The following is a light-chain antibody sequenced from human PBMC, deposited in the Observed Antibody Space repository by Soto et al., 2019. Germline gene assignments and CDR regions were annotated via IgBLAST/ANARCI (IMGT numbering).Light chain of an antibody. V-gene: IGKV3-15*01. J-gene: IGKJ4*01. CDR2: GAS. CDR3: QQYNDWPLT. Sequence: EIVMTQSPATLSVSPGERATLSCRASQSVNSNLAWYQQKPGQAPRLLIYGASTRATVIPVTFSGSGSGTEFTLNITSLQSEDVAVYYCQQYNDWPLTFGGGTKVEIK. CDR1: QSVNSN.